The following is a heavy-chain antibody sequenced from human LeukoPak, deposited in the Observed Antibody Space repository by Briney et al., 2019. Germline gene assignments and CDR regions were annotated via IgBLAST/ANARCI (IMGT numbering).Heavy chain of an antibody. CDR3: ALVVVITATPGNYFDY. V-gene: IGHV3-21*01. D-gene: IGHD2-15*01. CDR1: GFTFSSYS. CDR2: ISSSSSYI. J-gene: IGHJ4*02. Sequence: GGSLRLSCAASGFTFSSYSMNWVRQAPGKGLEWVSSISSSSSYIYYADSVKGRFTISRDNAKNSLYLQMNSLRAEDTAVYYCALVVVITATPGNYFDYWGQGTLVTVSS.